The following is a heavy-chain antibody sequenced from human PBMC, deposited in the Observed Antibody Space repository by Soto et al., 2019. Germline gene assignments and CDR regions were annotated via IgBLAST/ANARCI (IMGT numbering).Heavy chain of an antibody. CDR1: GFTFSSYA. Sequence: VGSLRLSCAASGFTFSSYAMSWVRQAPGKGLEWVSAISGSGGSTYYADSVKGRFTISRDNSKNTLYLQMNSLRAEDTAVYYCAKDPKGYSSGWYASPDYWGQGILVTVSS. D-gene: IGHD6-19*01. CDR3: AKDPKGYSSGWYASPDY. CDR2: ISGSGGST. V-gene: IGHV3-23*01. J-gene: IGHJ4*02.